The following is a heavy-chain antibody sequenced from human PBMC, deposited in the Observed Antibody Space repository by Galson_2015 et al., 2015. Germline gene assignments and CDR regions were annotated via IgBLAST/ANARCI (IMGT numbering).Heavy chain of an antibody. CDR3: ARDGAHCSGGSCYYYYGMDV. J-gene: IGHJ6*02. CDR1: GFTFSSYV. V-gene: IGHV3-33*01. CDR2: IWHDGNNE. Sequence: SLRLSCAASGFTFSSYVMYWVRQAPGKGLEWVAVIWHDGNNEDYADSVKGRLTISRDNSKNTLYLQMNSLRVEDTAVYYCARDGAHCSGGSCYYYYGMDVWGQGTTVTVSS. D-gene: IGHD2-15*01.